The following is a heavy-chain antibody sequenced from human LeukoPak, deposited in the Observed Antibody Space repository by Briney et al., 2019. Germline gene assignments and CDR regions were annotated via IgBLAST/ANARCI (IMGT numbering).Heavy chain of an antibody. CDR1: GASLRSSNSY. Sequence: SETLSLTCTVSGASLRSSNSYWGWIRQPPGKGLEWIGSIYYSGSTYYNPSLKSRVTISVDTSKNQFSLKLSSVTAADTAVYYCARQRAPALIDYWGQGTLVTVSS. D-gene: IGHD1-26*01. J-gene: IGHJ4*02. CDR3: ARQRAPALIDY. CDR2: IYYSGST. V-gene: IGHV4-39*01.